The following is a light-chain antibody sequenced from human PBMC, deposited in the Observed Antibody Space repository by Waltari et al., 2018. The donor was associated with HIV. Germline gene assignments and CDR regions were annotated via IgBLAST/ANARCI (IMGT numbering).Light chain of an antibody. J-gene: IGLJ2*01. CDR2: SNK. Sequence: QSVLTQPPSASGTPGQRVTISCSGSNSNIGSNTVNRYQQLPGTAPKLLIYSNKQRASGVPDRFAGSTSGTSASLAISGLQSEDEAGYYCAAWDDSLNGVVFGGGTKLTVL. V-gene: IGLV1-44*01. CDR3: AAWDDSLNGVV. CDR1: NSNIGSNT.